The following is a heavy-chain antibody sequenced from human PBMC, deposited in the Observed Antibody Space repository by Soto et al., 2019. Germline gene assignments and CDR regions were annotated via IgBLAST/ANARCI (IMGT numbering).Heavy chain of an antibody. V-gene: IGHV3-21*01. Sequence: SCAASGFTFSSYSMNWVRQAPGKGLEWVSSISSSSSYIYYADSVKGRFTISRDNAKNSLYLQMNSLRAEDTAVYYCSAGYYDSSGSVLGYYGMDVWGQGTTVTVSS. CDR2: ISSSSSYI. J-gene: IGHJ6*02. D-gene: IGHD3-22*01. CDR3: SAGYYDSSGSVLGYYGMDV. CDR1: GFTFSSYS.